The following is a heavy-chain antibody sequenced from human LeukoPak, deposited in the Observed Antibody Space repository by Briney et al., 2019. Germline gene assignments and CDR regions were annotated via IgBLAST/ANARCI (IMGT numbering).Heavy chain of an antibody. D-gene: IGHD2-2*01. CDR3: AKQDIVVVPAAMGGPNWFDP. V-gene: IGHV3-23*01. J-gene: IGHJ5*02. CDR2: ISGSGGST. CDR1: GFSFGGYE. Sequence: PGGSLRLSCAASGFSFGGYEMNWVRQAPGKGLEWVSAISGSGGSTYYADSVKGRFTISRDNSKNTLYLQMNSLRAEDTAVYYCAKQDIVVVPAAMGGPNWFDPWGQGTLVTVSS.